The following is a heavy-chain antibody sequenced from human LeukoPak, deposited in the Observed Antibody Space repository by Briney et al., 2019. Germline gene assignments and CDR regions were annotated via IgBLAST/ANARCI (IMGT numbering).Heavy chain of an antibody. Sequence: SLRLSCAGSGFTFHHYAMHWVRQAPGKGLGGVSGISWNSDTIAYADSVKGRFNISIDKAESSLYLQMNSLRAEDTALYYCAKVGGPGSYYKTYFDSWGQGTLVTVSS. CDR1: GFTFHHYA. CDR2: ISWNSDTI. V-gene: IGHV3-9*01. CDR3: AKVGGPGSYYKTYFDS. D-gene: IGHD3-10*01. J-gene: IGHJ4*02.